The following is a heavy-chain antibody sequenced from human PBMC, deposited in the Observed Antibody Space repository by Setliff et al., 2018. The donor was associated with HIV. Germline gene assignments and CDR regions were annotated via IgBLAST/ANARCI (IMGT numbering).Heavy chain of an antibody. V-gene: IGHV4-34*01. CDR3: VASSSWSCRLNY. Sequence: SETLSLSCAVYGGPSSGYWSWIRQSPGKGLEWIGEISHSGSTNYNLSLKSRAAISADTSKKQFSLKLTSVTAADTGIYYCVASSSWSCRLNYWGQGTQVTVSS. D-gene: IGHD6-13*01. CDR1: GGPSSGY. CDR2: ISHSGST. J-gene: IGHJ4*02.